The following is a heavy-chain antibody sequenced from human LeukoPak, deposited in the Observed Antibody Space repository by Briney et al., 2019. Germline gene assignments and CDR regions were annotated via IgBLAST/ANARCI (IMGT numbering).Heavy chain of an antibody. J-gene: IGHJ4*02. CDR3: ARGGVAVAGTRPFDY. CDR1: GGSFSGYY. Sequence: PSETLSLTCAVYGGSFSGYYWSWIRQPPGKGLEWIGEINHSGSTNYNPSLKSRVTISVDTSKNQFSLKLSSVTAADTAVYYCARGGVAVAGTRPFDYWGQGTLVTVSS. V-gene: IGHV4-34*01. D-gene: IGHD6-19*01. CDR2: INHSGST.